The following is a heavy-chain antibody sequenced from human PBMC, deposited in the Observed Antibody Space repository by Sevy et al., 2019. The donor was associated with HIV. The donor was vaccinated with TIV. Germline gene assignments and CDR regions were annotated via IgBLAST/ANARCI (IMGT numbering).Heavy chain of an antibody. CDR1: GGTFSSYA. J-gene: IGHJ3*02. CDR2: IIPIFGTA. V-gene: IGHV1-69*13. D-gene: IGHD2-21*02. Sequence: ASVKVSCKASGGTFSSYAISWVRQAPGQGLEWMGRIIPIFGTANYAQKFQGRVTITADESTSTAYMELSSLRSEGTAVYYCARGLTVVTPSRGDAFDIWGQGTMVTVSS. CDR3: ARGLTVVTPSRGDAFDI.